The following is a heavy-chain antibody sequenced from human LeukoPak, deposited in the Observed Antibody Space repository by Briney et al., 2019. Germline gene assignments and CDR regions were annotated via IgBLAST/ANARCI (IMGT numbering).Heavy chain of an antibody. CDR1: GLTFSSYG. CDR2: IWHDGSKK. V-gene: IGHV3-33*01. D-gene: IGHD6-13*01. CDR3: ARDSDSWSY. Sequence: GGSLRLSCAASGLTFSSYGMHWVRQAPGKGLEWVAVIWHDGSKKYYADSVKGRFTTSRDNSKNTLYPQMNSLRAEDTAVYYCARDSDSWSYWGQGTLVTVSS. J-gene: IGHJ4*02.